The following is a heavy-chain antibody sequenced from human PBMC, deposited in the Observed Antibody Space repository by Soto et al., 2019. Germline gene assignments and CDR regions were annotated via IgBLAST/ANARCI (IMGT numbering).Heavy chain of an antibody. CDR1: GFTVSGNY. Sequence: EVQLVESGGGLVQPGGSLRLSCAASGFTVSGNYMSWVRQAPGKGLEWVSITYTGGHTYYADSVKGRFTISRDNSKNTLYLQMNSLRAEDTAVYYCARDGGPAGVMGVWGQGTTVTVSS. CDR2: TYTGGHT. CDR3: ARDGGPAGVMGV. D-gene: IGHD6-25*01. V-gene: IGHV3-53*04. J-gene: IGHJ6*02.